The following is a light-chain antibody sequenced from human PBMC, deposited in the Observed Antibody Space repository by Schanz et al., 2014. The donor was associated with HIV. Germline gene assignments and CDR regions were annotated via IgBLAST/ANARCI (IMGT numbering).Light chain of an antibody. Sequence: DIQMTQSPSTLSASVGDRITITCRASQSISEWLAWYQQKSGKAPNLLISEASTSESGVPSRFSGSGSGTEFTLTISSLQPDDFATYYCLQYDDESHTFGQGTKLEIK. CDR3: LQYDDESHT. J-gene: IGKJ2*01. CDR2: EAS. CDR1: QSISEW. V-gene: IGKV1-5*03.